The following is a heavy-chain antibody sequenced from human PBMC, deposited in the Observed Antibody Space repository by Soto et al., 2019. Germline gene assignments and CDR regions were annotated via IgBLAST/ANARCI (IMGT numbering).Heavy chain of an antibody. CDR2: IYYSGST. CDR3: ARDNRRYDFWSGYPDPYFDY. Sequence: SETLSLTCTVSGSSISSYYWSWIRQPPGKGLEWIGYIYYSGSTNYNPSLKSRVTIPVDTSKNQFSLKLSSVTAADTAVYYCARDNRRYDFWSGYPDPYFDYWGQGTLVTVSS. CDR1: GSSISSYY. V-gene: IGHV4-59*01. J-gene: IGHJ4*02. D-gene: IGHD3-3*01.